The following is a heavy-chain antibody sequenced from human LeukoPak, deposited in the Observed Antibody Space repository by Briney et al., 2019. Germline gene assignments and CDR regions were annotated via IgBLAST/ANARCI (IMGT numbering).Heavy chain of an antibody. Sequence: ASVKVSCKASGYTFTSYGISWVRQAPGQGLEWMGWISAYNGNTNYAQKLQGRVTMTTDTSTSTAYMELSSLRSEDTAVYYCVTTPLITYYSSKWYCYYWGQGTLVTVSS. J-gene: IGHJ4*02. CDR1: GYTFTSYG. CDR3: VTTPLITYYSSKWYCYY. CDR2: ISAYNGNT. V-gene: IGHV1-18*01. D-gene: IGHD6-13*01.